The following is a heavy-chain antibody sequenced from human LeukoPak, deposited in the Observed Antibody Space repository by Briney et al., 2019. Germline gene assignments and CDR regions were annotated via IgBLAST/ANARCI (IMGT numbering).Heavy chain of an antibody. V-gene: IGHV1-18*01. CDR1: GYTFSSYG. CDR2: ISVHNGNP. J-gene: IGHJ4*02. Sequence: ASVKVSCKASGYTFSSYGISWVRQAPGQGLEWMGWISVHNGNPEYAQKFQGRVIMTTDTFTSTAYMELRSLRSDDTAVYYCARDRYDSVWGSHRPYFDYWGQGTLVTVSS. D-gene: IGHD3-16*02. CDR3: ARDRYDSVWGSHRPYFDY.